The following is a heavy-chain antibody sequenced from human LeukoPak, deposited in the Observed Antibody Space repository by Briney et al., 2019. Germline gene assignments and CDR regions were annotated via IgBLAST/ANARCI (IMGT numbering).Heavy chain of an antibody. Sequence: PSETLSLTCAVYGGSFSGYYWSWVRQPPGKGLEWIGEINHSGSTNYNPSLKSRVTISVDTSKNQFSLKLSSVTAADTAVYYCARDRIREMATIGPGGKYYFDYWGQGTLVTVSS. V-gene: IGHV4-34*01. D-gene: IGHD5-24*01. J-gene: IGHJ4*02. CDR1: GGSFSGYY. CDR2: INHSGST. CDR3: ARDRIREMATIGPGGKYYFDY.